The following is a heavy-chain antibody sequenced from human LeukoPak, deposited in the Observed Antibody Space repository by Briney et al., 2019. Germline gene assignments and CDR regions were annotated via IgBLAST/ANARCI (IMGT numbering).Heavy chain of an antibody. V-gene: IGHV3-23*01. D-gene: IGHD6-13*01. CDR1: GFTFSSYA. CDR2: ISGSGGGT. CDR3: AKASSSWYRYYFDY. Sequence: PGGSLRLSCAASGFTFSSYAMSWVRQAPGKGLEWVSAISGSGGGTYYADSVKGRFTISRDNSKNTLYLQMNSLRAEDTAVYYCAKASSSWYRYYFDYWGQGTLVTVSS. J-gene: IGHJ4*02.